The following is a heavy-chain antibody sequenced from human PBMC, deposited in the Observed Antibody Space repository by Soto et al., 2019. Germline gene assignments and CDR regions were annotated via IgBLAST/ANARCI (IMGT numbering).Heavy chain of an antibody. J-gene: IGHJ4*01. V-gene: IGHV3-64D*06. CDR3: VKDHPALEY. CDR2: IRSDGDRI. Sequence: GGSLRLSCSASGFTLSDYAMHWVRQVPGKGLEYVSVIRSDGDRIYYADSVKGRFTISRDNSKNTLFLQMNSLRPEDTAMYYCVKDHPALEYWGHGTLFTFSS. CDR1: GFTLSDYA.